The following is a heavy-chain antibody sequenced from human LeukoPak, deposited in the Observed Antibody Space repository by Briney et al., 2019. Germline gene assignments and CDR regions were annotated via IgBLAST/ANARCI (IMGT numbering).Heavy chain of an antibody. J-gene: IGHJ4*02. CDR1: GYTFTSYD. V-gene: IGHV1-8*01. Sequence: ASVKVSCKASGYTFTSYDINWVRQATGQGLEWMGWMNPNSGNTGQAQKFQGRITMTRNTSISTAYMELSSLRPEDTAVYYCAKYKSGDYFDSGKRYYFDLWGQGTPVTVSS. D-gene: IGHD3-9*01. CDR2: MNPNSGNT. CDR3: AKYKSGDYFDSGKRYYFDL.